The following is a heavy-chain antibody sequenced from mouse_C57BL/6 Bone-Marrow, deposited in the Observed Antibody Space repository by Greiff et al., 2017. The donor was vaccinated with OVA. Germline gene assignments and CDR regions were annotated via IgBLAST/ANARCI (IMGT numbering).Heavy chain of an antibody. J-gene: IGHJ4*01. CDR2: ISNGGGST. CDR1: GFTFSDYY. Sequence: EVHLVESGGGLVQPGGSLKLSCAASGFTFSDYYMYWVRQTPEKRLEWVAYISNGGGSTYYPDTVKGRFTISRDNAKNPLYLQMSRLKSEDTAMYYCARQDYGSSYDAMDYWGQGTSVTVSS. V-gene: IGHV5-12*01. CDR3: ARQDYGSSYDAMDY. D-gene: IGHD1-1*01.